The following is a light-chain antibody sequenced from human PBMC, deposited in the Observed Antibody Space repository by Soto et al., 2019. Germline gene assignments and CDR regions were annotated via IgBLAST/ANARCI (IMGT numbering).Light chain of an antibody. Sequence: DIQMTQSPSSLSASVGDRVTITCQASQDISNYLNWYQQKPGKAPKLLIYDVFNLEAGVPSRFIGSGSGTDFTFTISSLQPEDIATYYCQQYDNIPPTFGGGTKVEIK. CDR2: DVF. J-gene: IGKJ4*01. V-gene: IGKV1-33*01. CDR3: QQYDNIPPT. CDR1: QDISNY.